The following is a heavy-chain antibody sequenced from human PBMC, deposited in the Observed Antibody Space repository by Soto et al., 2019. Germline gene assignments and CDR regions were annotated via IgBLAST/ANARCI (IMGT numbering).Heavy chain of an antibody. Sequence: SETLSLTCTVSGASLSRYYWSWIRQPPGKGLEWIGRIYATGDTDYNPSLKSRISMSVDMSKKQFSLTLRSVTAADTAIYYCVRDGTKNLRDRFEPWGRGILVTVSS. J-gene: IGHJ5*02. V-gene: IGHV4-4*07. D-gene: IGHD1-26*01. CDR1: GASLSRYY. CDR2: IYATGDT. CDR3: VRDGTKNLRDRFEP.